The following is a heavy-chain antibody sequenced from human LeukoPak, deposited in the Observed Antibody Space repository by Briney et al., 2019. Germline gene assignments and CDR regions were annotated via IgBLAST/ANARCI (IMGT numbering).Heavy chain of an antibody. CDR2: IYPGDSDT. Sequence: GESLQISCKGSGYSFSNYWIGWVRPMPGKGVEWMGIIYPGDSDTRYSPSFQGQVTISADKSISTAYLQWSSLKASDTAMYYCARHYYDYVWGSYGIDYWGQGTLVTVSS. J-gene: IGHJ4*02. D-gene: IGHD3-16*01. CDR1: GYSFSNYW. CDR3: ARHYYDYVWGSYGIDY. V-gene: IGHV5-51*01.